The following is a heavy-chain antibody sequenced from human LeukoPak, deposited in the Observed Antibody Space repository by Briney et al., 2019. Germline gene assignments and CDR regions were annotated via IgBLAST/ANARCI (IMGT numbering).Heavy chain of an antibody. CDR1: GMTLSHRW. J-gene: IGHJ4*02. CDR2: IKNDGRTT. CDR3: TTGPSYGYEW. Sequence: GGSLRLSCAASGMTLSHRWMHWVCQAPGKGLVWVSLIKNDGRTTIYADSVKGRFTISRDNGKSTLYLQMNSLRAEDTGIYYCTTGPSYGYEWWGQGTVVTVSS. D-gene: IGHD3-16*01. V-gene: IGHV3-74*01.